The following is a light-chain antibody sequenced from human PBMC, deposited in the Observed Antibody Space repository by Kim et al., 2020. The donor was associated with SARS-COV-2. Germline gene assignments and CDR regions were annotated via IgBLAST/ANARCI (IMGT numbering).Light chain of an antibody. CDR2: RTN. CDR3: NSRDRSGNHP. CDR1: SLHSYY. J-gene: IGLJ3*02. V-gene: IGLV3-19*01. Sequence: AFGRTARLTCHCDSLHSYYASWYHQKPGPAPVIVIFRTNNRPAGIPDRFSGSSSGNTASLTITGAQAEDEADYYCNSRDRSGNHPFGGGTQLTVL.